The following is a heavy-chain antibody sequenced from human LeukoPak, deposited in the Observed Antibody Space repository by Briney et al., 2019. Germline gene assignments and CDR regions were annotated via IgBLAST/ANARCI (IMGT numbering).Heavy chain of an antibody. CDR2: INSDGSST. Sequence: GGSLRLSCAASGFAFSNYWMHWVRQAPGKGLVWVSRINSDGSSTIYADSVKGRFTISRDNAKSTVYLQMNSLRAEDTAVYYCARSAGALIWGQGTLVTVSS. V-gene: IGHV3-74*01. J-gene: IGHJ4*02. CDR3: ARSAGALI. D-gene: IGHD6-13*01. CDR1: GFAFSNYW.